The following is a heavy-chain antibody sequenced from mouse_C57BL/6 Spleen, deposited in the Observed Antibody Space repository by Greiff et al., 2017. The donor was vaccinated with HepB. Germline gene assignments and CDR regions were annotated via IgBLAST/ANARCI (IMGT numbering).Heavy chain of an antibody. CDR1: GYTFTSYW. J-gene: IGHJ4*01. V-gene: IGHV1-7*01. CDR2: INPSSGYT. CDR3: ARSADYDEDAMDY. D-gene: IGHD2-4*01. Sequence: VQLQQSGAELAKPGASVKLSCKASGYTFTSYWMHWVKQRPGQGLEWIGYINPSSGYTKYNQKFKDKATLTADKSSSTAYMQLSSLTYQDSAVYYCARSADYDEDAMDYWGQGTSVTVSS.